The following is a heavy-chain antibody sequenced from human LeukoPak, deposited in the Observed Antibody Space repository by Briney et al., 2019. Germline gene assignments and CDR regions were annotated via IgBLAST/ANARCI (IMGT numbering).Heavy chain of an antibody. Sequence: PGGSLRLSCAASGFTFSDYSMNWVRQAPGKGLEWISYVGISSGNTKYADSVKGRFTISGDSAKNSVFLQMNSPRVEDTAVYYCARDHRYAFDNWGQGTLVTVSS. J-gene: IGHJ4*02. CDR2: VGISSGNT. V-gene: IGHV3-48*04. CDR3: ARDHRYAFDN. D-gene: IGHD5-12*01. CDR1: GFTFSDYS.